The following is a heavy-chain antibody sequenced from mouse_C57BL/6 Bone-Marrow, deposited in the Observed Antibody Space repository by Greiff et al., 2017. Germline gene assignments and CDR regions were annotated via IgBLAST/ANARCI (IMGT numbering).Heavy chain of an antibody. V-gene: IGHV1-54*01. J-gene: IGHJ2*01. CDR2: INPGSGGT. D-gene: IGHD1-1*01. CDR3: ARVTTVVAIDY. Sequence: VQLQQSGAELVRPGTSVKVSCKASGYAFTNYLIEWVKQRPGQGLEWIGVINPGSGGTNYNEKFKGKATLTADKSSSTAYMQLSSLTSEDSAVYFCARVTTVVAIDYWGQGTTLTVSS. CDR1: GYAFTNYL.